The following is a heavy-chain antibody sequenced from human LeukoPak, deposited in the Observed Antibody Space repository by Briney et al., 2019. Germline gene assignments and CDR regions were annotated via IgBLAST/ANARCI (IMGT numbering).Heavy chain of an antibody. CDR1: GFTVSSNY. J-gene: IGHJ4*02. D-gene: IGHD3-10*01. Sequence: GGSLRLSCAASGFTVSSNYMSWVRQAPGKGLEWVSLIYSGGTTYYADSVKGRFTISRDNSQNTLYLQMNSLRAEGTAVYYCAKKGYAGSGTYSYYFDYWGQGALVTVSS. V-gene: IGHV3-53*01. CDR3: AKKGYAGSGTYSYYFDY. CDR2: IYSGGTT.